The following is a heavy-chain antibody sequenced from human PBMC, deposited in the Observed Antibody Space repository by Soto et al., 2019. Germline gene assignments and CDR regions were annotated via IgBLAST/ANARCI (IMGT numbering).Heavy chain of an antibody. CDR3: ARDLRGDSSSWDSPYYYGMDV. J-gene: IGHJ6*02. CDR2: INPNSGGT. V-gene: IGHV1-2*04. D-gene: IGHD6-13*01. Sequence: ASVKVSCKASGYTFTGYYMHWVRQAPGQGLEWMGWINPNSGGTNYAQKFQGWVTMTRDTSISTAYMELSRLRSDDTAVYYCARDLRGDSSSWDSPYYYGMDVWGQGTTVTVSS. CDR1: GYTFTGYY.